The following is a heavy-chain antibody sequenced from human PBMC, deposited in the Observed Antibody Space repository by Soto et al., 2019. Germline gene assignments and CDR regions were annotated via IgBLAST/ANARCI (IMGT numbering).Heavy chain of an antibody. CDR3: AKDMGYDLSPLGYFDY. J-gene: IGHJ4*02. Sequence: SLRLSCAASGFTFDDYAMHWVRQAPGKGLEWVSGISWNSGSIGYADSVKGRFTISRDNAKNSLYLQMNSLRSEDTALYYCAKDMGYDLSPLGYFDYWGQGTLVTVPS. CDR2: ISWNSGSI. CDR1: GFTFDDYA. V-gene: IGHV3-9*01. D-gene: IGHD5-12*01.